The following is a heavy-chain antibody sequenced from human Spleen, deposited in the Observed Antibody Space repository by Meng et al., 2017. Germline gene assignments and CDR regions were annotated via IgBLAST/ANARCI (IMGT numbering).Heavy chain of an antibody. CDR3: ARKAGNCISTTCYSLDY. D-gene: IGHD2-2*01. CDR2: INAVFGTT. V-gene: IGHV1-69*13. J-gene: IGHJ4*02. CDR1: GGIFSNYV. Sequence: SVKVSCKALGGIFSNYVIGWVRQAPGQGLEWMGGINAVFGTTNYAQKFQDRVTITSDESTGTVYMELTRLTSEDTAVYFCARKAGNCISTTCYSLDYWGQGTLVTVSS.